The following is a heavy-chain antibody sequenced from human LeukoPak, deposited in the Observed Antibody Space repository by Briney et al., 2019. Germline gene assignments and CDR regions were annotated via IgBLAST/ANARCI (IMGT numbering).Heavy chain of an antibody. V-gene: IGHV5-51*01. CDR3: ARQRSYYDSSGYYYAFDI. J-gene: IGHJ3*02. CDR1: GYSFTSYW. CDR2: IYPGDSDT. D-gene: IGHD3-22*01. Sequence: GESLKISCEGSGYSFTSYWIGWVRPMPGKGLGWMGIIYPGDSDTRYSPYFQGQVTISADKSISTAYLQWSSLKASDTAMYYCARQRSYYDSSGYYYAFDIWGQGTMVTVSS.